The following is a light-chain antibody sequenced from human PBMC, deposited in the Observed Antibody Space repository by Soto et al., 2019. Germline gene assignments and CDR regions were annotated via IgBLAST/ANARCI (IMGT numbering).Light chain of an antibody. CDR3: QHYNSYSEA. CDR1: HSVGSL. V-gene: IGKV3-15*01. Sequence: EVVMTQSPATLSVSPGERATVSCRASHSVGSLLAWYQQKPGQAPRLLIYGASTRATGIPARFTGSGSGTEFTLTISSLQPDDFATYYCQHYNSYSEAFGQGTKVDIK. J-gene: IGKJ1*01. CDR2: GAS.